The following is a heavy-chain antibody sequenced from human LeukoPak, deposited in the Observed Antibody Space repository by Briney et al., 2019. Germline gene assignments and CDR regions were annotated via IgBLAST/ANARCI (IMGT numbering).Heavy chain of an antibody. D-gene: IGHD2-15*01. J-gene: IGHJ3*02. V-gene: IGHV3-43*02. CDR3: AKEIDTLGANAFDI. CDR1: GFTFDDYA. Sequence: GESLRLSCAASGFTFDDYAMHWVRQAPGQGLEWVSLISGDGGSTYYADSVRGRFTISRDNSKNSLYLQMDSLRTEDTAFYYCAKEIDTLGANAFDIWGQGTMVTVSS. CDR2: ISGDGGST.